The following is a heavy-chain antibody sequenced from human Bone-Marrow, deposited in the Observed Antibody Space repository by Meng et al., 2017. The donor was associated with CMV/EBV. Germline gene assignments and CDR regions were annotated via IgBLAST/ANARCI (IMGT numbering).Heavy chain of an antibody. Sequence: GESLKISCAASGFTFSSYTRNWVRQAPGKGLEWVSCISSSSNTIYYADSVKGRFTISRDKAQNSLYLQMNSLRAEDTAVYYCARSRGGGAEYYFDDWGQGTLVTVSS. CDR3: ARSRGGGAEYYFDD. D-gene: IGHD3-16*01. V-gene: IGHV3-48*01. J-gene: IGHJ4*02. CDR1: GFTFSSYT. CDR2: ISSSSNTI.